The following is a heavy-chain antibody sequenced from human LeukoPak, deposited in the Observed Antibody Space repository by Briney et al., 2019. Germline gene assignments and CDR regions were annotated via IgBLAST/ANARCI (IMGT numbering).Heavy chain of an antibody. J-gene: IGHJ6*03. D-gene: IGHD3-3*01. CDR3: ARAGGYYDFWSGYYTSYYYYMDV. CDR1: GYTFTSYY. Sequence: ASVKVSCKASGYTFTSYYMHWVRQAPGQGLEWMGMINPSGGSTSYAQKFQGRVTMTRDTSTSTVYMELSSLRSEDTAVYYCARAGGYYDFWSGYYTSYYYYMDVWGKGTTVTVSS. CDR2: INPSGGST. V-gene: IGHV1-46*03.